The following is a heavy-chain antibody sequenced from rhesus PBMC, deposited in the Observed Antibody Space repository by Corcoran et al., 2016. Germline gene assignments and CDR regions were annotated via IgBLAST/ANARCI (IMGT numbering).Heavy chain of an antibody. CDR3: AKERRYSGPFDY. V-gene: IGHV3S5*01. D-gene: IGHD5-24*01. CDR2: ISNGGGST. CDR1: GFTFSSYG. J-gene: IGHJ4*01. Sequence: EVQLVESGGGLVQPGGSLRLSCAASGFTFSSYGMSWVRQASGKGLEWVSYISNGGGSTYYADSVNGRFTISRDNSKNPLSLQMNSLRAEDTDVYYCAKERRYSGPFDYWGQGVLVTVSS.